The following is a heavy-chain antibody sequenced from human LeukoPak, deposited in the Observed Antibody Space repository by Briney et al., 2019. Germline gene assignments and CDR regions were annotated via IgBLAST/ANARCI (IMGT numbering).Heavy chain of an antibody. J-gene: IGHJ4*02. D-gene: IGHD6-13*01. V-gene: IGHV1-18*01. CDR1: GYTFTSYG. CDR3: ARVLGQQLVRLYYFDY. Sequence: ASVKVSCKASGYTFTSYGISWVRQAPGQGLEWMGWISAYNGNTNYAQKFQGRVTMTRDTSISTAYMELSRLRSDDTAVYYCARVLGQQLVRLYYFDYWGQGTLVTVSS. CDR2: ISAYNGNT.